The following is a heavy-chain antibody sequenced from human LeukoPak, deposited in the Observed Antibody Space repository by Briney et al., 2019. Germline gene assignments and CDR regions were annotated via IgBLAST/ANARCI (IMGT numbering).Heavy chain of an antibody. Sequence: ASVKVSCKASGYTFTGYYMHWVRQAPGQGLEWMGWINPNSGDINYAQKFQGRVTMTRDTSISTAYMELSRLTSDDTAMYYCARDRTSGYNWFDPWGQGTLVTVSS. CDR1: GYTFTGYY. CDR2: INPNSGDI. V-gene: IGHV1-2*02. CDR3: ARDRTSGYNWFDP. D-gene: IGHD3-22*01. J-gene: IGHJ5*02.